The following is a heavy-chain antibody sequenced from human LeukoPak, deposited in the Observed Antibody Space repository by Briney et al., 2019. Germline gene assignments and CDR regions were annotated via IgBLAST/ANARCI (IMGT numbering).Heavy chain of an antibody. CDR3: ARALGTWFDP. Sequence: ASVKVSCKASGYTFTSSDINWVRQASGQGLEWMGWMNPNSGNTGYAQMFQGRVTMTRNTSISTAYMELRSLRSDDTAVYYCARALGTWFDPWGQGTLVTVSS. J-gene: IGHJ5*02. CDR2: MNPNSGNT. CDR1: GYTFTSSD. V-gene: IGHV1-8*01.